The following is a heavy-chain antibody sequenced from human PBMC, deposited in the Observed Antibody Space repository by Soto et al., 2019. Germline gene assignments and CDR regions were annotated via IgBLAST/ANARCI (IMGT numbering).Heavy chain of an antibody. Sequence: QVQLVQSGAEEKKPGASVKVSCKASGYTFTSYAMHWVRQAPGQRLEWMGWINAGNGNTKYSQKFQGRVTITRDTSASTVYMELSSLRSDDTAVYYCARGRYGDYWGQGALVTVSS. J-gene: IGHJ4*02. D-gene: IGHD1-1*01. CDR1: GYTFTSYA. V-gene: IGHV1-3*05. CDR2: INAGNGNT. CDR3: ARGRYGDY.